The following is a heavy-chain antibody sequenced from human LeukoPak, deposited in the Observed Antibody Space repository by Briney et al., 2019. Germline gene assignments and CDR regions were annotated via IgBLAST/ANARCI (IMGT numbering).Heavy chain of an antibody. V-gene: IGHV3-23*01. J-gene: IGHJ4*02. CDR2: ISGSGGST. Sequence: GGSLGLSCAASGFTFSSYAMSRVRQAPGKGLEWVSAISGSGGSTYYADSVKGRFTISRDNSKNTLYLQMNSLRAEDTAVYYCAKASAMIVVVSKHFDYWGQGTLVTVSS. D-gene: IGHD3-22*01. CDR1: GFTFSSYA. CDR3: AKASAMIVVVSKHFDY.